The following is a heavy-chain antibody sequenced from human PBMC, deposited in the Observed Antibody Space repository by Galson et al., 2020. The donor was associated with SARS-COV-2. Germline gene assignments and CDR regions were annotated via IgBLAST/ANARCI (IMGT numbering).Heavy chain of an antibody. Sequence: ASETLSLTCTVSGGSITSANSFWTWIRQPPGKGLEWIGYISSTGSTYYNPSLQSRVTMSMDTSKTQFSLHLNSVTAADTALYYCARGVYCGDDCYAGTDCWGQGALVTVSS. J-gene: IGHJ4*02. CDR1: GGSITSANSF. V-gene: IGHV4-30-4*01. CDR3: ARGVYCGDDCYAGTDC. D-gene: IGHD2-21*02. CDR2: ISSTGST.